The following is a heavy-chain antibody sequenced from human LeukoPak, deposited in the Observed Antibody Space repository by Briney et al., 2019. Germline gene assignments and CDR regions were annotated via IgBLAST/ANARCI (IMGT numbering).Heavy chain of an antibody. CDR3: AGHYYDSSGYYTDY. V-gene: IGHV4-31*03. CDR1: GGSISSGGYY. D-gene: IGHD3-22*01. Sequence: SQTLSLTCTVSGGSISSGGYYWSWIRPHPGKGLDWIGYIYYSGSTYYNPSLKSRVTISVDTSKNQFSLKLSSVTAADTAVYYCAGHYYDSSGYYTDYWGQGTLVTVSS. CDR2: IYYSGST. J-gene: IGHJ4*02.